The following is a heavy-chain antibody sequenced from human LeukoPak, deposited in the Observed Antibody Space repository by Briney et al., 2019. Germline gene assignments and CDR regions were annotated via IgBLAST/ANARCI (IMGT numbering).Heavy chain of an antibody. V-gene: IGHV5-51*01. CDR1: GYSFTSYW. J-gene: IGHJ5*02. CDR3: ARVTTYYYDSPTLFDP. D-gene: IGHD3-22*01. Sequence: GESLKISCKGSGYSFTSYWIGWVRQMPGKGLEWMGIIYPGDSDTRYSPSFQGQVTISADKSISTAYLQWSSLEASDTAMYYCARVTTYYYDSPTLFDPWGQGTLVTVSS. CDR2: IYPGDSDT.